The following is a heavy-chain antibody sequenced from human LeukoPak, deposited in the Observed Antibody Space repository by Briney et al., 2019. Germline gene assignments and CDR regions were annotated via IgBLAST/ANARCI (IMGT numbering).Heavy chain of an antibody. Sequence: PGGSLRLSCAASGFTVSSNYMSWVRQAPGKGLEWVSVIYSGGSTYYADSVKGRFTISRDNSKNTLYLQMNSLRAEDTAVYYCARGRSSSRYRSDYYYMDVWGKGTTVTISS. J-gene: IGHJ6*03. CDR2: IYSGGST. CDR1: GFTVSSNY. V-gene: IGHV3-53*01. D-gene: IGHD6-13*01. CDR3: ARGRSSSRYRSDYYYMDV.